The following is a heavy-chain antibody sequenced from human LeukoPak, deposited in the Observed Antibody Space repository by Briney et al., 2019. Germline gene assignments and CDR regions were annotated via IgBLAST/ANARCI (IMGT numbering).Heavy chain of an antibody. CDR3: ARPAPEYCSVTTCWGT. CDR1: GGSVSTTAHY. V-gene: IGHV4-39*01. D-gene: IGHD2-2*01. Sequence: SETLSLTCTVSGGSVSTTAHYWGWIRQPPGKGVEWIGSIYYTGTTSYNPSLKSRVTISVDSSKNRFSLRLRSVTASDTAVYYCARPAPEYCSVTTCWGTWGQGTLVTVSS. CDR2: IYYTGTT. J-gene: IGHJ5*02.